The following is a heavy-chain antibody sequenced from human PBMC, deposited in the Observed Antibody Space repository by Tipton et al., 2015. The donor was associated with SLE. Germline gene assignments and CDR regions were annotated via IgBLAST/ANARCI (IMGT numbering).Heavy chain of an antibody. Sequence: TLSLTCSVSGASISGSTSYWGWIRQSPGKGLEWIGSIDHNGSINDNPSLKRRVTMSVDRSKNQFSLTLTSVTAADTADYFCARSLDTFDIWGQGTLVIVSS. CDR3: ARSLDTFDI. CDR2: IDHNGSI. V-gene: IGHV4-39*07. J-gene: IGHJ3*02. CDR1: GASISGSTSY.